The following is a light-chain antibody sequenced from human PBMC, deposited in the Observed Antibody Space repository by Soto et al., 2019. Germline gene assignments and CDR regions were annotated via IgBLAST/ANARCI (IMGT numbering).Light chain of an antibody. CDR3: QQYHDWPMT. Sequence: EVVWTHSPGTLSLSPGERVTLSFMSSQRVSGSYLAWYQQKPGQAPRLLISDASTRATGIPVRFSGSGSGTDFTLTISSLQSEDFVFYYCQQYHDWPMTFGPGTKVDIK. CDR1: QRVSGSY. CDR2: DAS. J-gene: IGKJ3*01. V-gene: IGKV3-20*01.